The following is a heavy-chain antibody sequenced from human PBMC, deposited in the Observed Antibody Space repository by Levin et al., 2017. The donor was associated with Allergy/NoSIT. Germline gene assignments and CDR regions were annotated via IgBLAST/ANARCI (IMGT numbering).Heavy chain of an antibody. CDR2: IYSGGST. D-gene: IGHD3-10*01. V-gene: IGHV3-66*01. CDR1: GFTVSSNY. CDR3: AREVTKRGFGELTLDY. J-gene: IGHJ4*02. Sequence: GGSLRLSCAASGFTVSSNYMSWVRQAPGKGLEWVSVIYSGGSTYYADSVKGRFTISRDNSKNTLYLQMNSLRAEDTAVYYCAREVTKRGFGELTLDYWGQGTLVTVSS.